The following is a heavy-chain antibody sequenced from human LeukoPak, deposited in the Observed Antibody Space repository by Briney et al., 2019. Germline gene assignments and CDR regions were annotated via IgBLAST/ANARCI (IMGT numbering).Heavy chain of an antibody. V-gene: IGHV1-2*02. CDR1: GYTFTGYY. D-gene: IGHD3-10*01. J-gene: IGHJ5*02. Sequence: ASVKVSCKASGYTFTGYYMHWVRQAPGQGLEWMGWINPNSGGTNYAQKFQGRVTMTRDTSISTAYMELSRLRSDDTAVYYCARAPYCYGSGSSGWFDPWGQGTLVTVSS. CDR2: INPNSGGT. CDR3: ARAPYCYGSGSSGWFDP.